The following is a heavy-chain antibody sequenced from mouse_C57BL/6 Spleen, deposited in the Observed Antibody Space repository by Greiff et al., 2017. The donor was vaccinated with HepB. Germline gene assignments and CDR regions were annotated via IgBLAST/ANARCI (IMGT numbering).Heavy chain of an antibody. Sequence: VQLKESGPVLVKPGASVKMSCKASGYTFTDYYMNWVKQSHGKSLEWIGVINPYNGGTSYNQKFKGKATLTVDKSSSTAYMELNSLTSEDSAVYYCAMDYGKDYWGQGTTLTVSS. CDR3: AMDYGKDY. CDR1: GYTFTDYY. V-gene: IGHV1-19*01. J-gene: IGHJ2*01. D-gene: IGHD2-1*01. CDR2: INPYNGGT.